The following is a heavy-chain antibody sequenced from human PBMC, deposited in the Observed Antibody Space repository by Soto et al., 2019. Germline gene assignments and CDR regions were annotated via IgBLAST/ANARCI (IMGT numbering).Heavy chain of an antibody. V-gene: IGHV1-18*01. J-gene: IGHJ4*02. Sequence: GASVKVSCKASGYTFTSYGISWVLQAPGQGLGWMGWISAYNGNTNYAQKLQGRVTMTTDTSTSTAYMELRSLRSDDTAMYYCARVKSGQTTVIGYFDYWGQGTLVTVSS. CDR1: GYTFTSYG. CDR3: ARVKSGQTTVIGYFDY. D-gene: IGHD4-17*01. CDR2: ISAYNGNT.